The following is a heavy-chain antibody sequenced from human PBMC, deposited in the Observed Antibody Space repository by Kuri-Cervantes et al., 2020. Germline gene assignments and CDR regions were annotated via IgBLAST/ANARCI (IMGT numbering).Heavy chain of an antibody. Sequence: GESLKISCAASGFTFSSSGMHWVRQAPGKGLEWVAVIWDDGSNKHYVDSVKGRFTISRDNSKNTLYLQMNSLRVEDTAVYYCARVSGYILRAYGMDVWGQGTTVTVSS. CDR2: IWDDGSNK. CDR3: ARVSGYILRAYGMDV. D-gene: IGHD1-1*01. V-gene: IGHV3-33*01. CDR1: GFTFSSSG. J-gene: IGHJ6*02.